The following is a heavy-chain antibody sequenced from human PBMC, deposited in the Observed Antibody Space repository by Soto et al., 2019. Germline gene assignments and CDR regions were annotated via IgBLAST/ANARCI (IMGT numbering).Heavy chain of an antibody. D-gene: IGHD2-21*01. V-gene: IGHV1-2*02. J-gene: IGHJ5*01. CDR2: INPKNGVT. Sequence: ASVKVSCKASGYSFTGYYLHWVRQAPGQGLEWMGWINPKNGVTKYGQKFQGRLTMTRDTSPSTAYMELSRLQSDDTAVYYCAKEGVIAAPPPHNWFDSCGQVVLGTVSS. CDR1: GYSFTGYY. CDR3: AKEGVIAAPPPHNWFDS.